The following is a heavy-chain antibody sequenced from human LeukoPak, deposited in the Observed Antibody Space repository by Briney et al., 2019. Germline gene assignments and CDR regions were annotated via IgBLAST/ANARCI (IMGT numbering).Heavy chain of an antibody. V-gene: IGHV3-30*02. J-gene: IGHJ5*02. Sequence: GGSLRLSCAASGFTFSSYGMHWVRQAPGKGLEWVASTWSDGSNKYYADSVKGRFTISRDNSKNTLYLHLGSLRPEDMAVYYCARGTRFITVAGTSLSFDPWGQGILVIVSS. CDR1: GFTFSSYG. CDR2: TWSDGSNK. D-gene: IGHD6-19*01. CDR3: ARGTRFITVAGTSLSFDP.